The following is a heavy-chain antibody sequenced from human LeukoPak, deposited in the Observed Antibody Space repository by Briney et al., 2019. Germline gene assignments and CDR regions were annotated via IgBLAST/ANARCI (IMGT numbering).Heavy chain of an antibody. J-gene: IGHJ4*02. D-gene: IGHD1-26*01. V-gene: IGHV3-9*01. Sequence: GGSLRLSCAASGFTFDDYAMHWVRQAPGKGLEWVSGISWNSGSIGYADSVKGRFTISRDNAKNSLYLQMNSLRAEDTAVYYCAKLSVGATLFNDYWGQGTLVTVSS. CDR2: ISWNSGSI. CDR3: AKLSVGATLFNDY. CDR1: GFTFDDYA.